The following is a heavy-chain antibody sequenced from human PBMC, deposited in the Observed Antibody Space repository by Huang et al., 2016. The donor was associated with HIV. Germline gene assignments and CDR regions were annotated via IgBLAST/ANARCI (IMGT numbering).Heavy chain of an antibody. CDR2: IYWDDDK. J-gene: IGHJ3*02. CDR1: GFSLSTSGVG. CDR3: AHRRGYYYDSSGYLGGDAFDI. D-gene: IGHD3-22*01. V-gene: IGHV2-5*02. Sequence: QITLKESGPTLVKPTQTLTLTCPFSGFSLSTSGVGLGWIRQPPGKALEWLALIYWDDDKRYIPSLKSRLTITKDTSKNQVVLTMTNMDPVDTATYYCAHRRGYYYDSSGYLGGDAFDIWGQGTMVTVSS.